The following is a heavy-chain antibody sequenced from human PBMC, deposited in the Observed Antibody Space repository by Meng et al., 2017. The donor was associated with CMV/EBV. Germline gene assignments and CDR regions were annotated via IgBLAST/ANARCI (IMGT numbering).Heavy chain of an antibody. Sequence: GESLKISCAASGFTFDDYGMSWVRHAPGKGLEWVSGINWNGGSTGYADSVKGRFTISRDNAKNSLYLQMNSLRAEDTALYYCARDYGDYFDYWGQGTLVTVSS. V-gene: IGHV3-20*04. CDR3: ARDYGDYFDY. D-gene: IGHD4-17*01. CDR1: GFTFDDYG. CDR2: INWNGGST. J-gene: IGHJ4*02.